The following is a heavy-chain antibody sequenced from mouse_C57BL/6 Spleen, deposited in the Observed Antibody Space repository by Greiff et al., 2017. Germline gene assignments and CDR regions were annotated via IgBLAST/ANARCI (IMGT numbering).Heavy chain of an antibody. D-gene: IGHD1-1*01. Sequence: VQLQQSGAELARPGASVKLSCKASGYTFTSYGISWVKQRTGQGLEWIGEIYPRSGNTYYNEKFKGKATPTADKSSSTAYMELRSLTSEDSAVDFWARGGITTVVATRGFDYWGQGTTLTVSS. CDR3: ARGGITTVVATRGFDY. CDR1: GYTFTSYG. V-gene: IGHV1-81*01. CDR2: IYPRSGNT. J-gene: IGHJ2*01.